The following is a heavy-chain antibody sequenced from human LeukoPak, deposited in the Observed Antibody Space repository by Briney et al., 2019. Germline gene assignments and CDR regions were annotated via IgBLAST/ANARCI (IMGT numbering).Heavy chain of an antibody. D-gene: IGHD6-19*01. Sequence: GGSLRLSCAASGFTFSSYSMNWVRQAPGKGLEWVSSISSSSSYIYYADSVKGRFTISRDNAKNSLHLQMYSLRAEDTAVYYCARLPPKQWLAEENWFDPWGQGTLVTVSS. CDR1: GFTFSSYS. CDR3: ARLPPKQWLAEENWFDP. CDR2: ISSSSSYI. V-gene: IGHV3-21*01. J-gene: IGHJ5*02.